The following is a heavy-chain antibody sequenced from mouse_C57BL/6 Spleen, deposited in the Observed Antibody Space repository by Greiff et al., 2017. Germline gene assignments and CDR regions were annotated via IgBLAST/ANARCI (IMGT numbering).Heavy chain of an antibody. CDR3: ARPHGAYYYGSSYWYFDV. V-gene: IGHV1-55*01. CDR1: GYTFTSYW. D-gene: IGHD1-1*01. Sequence: QVQLQQPGAELVKPGASVKMSCKASGYTFTSYWITWVKQRPGQGLAWIGDIYPGSGSTNYNEQFKSKATLTVDTSSSTAYMQLSSLTSEDSAVYYCARPHGAYYYGSSYWYFDVWGTGTTVTVSS. CDR2: IYPGSGST. J-gene: IGHJ1*03.